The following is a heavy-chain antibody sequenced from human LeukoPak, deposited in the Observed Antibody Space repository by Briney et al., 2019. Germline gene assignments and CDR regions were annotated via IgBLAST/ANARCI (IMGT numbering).Heavy chain of an antibody. J-gene: IGHJ6*03. D-gene: IGHD2-15*01. V-gene: IGHV1-69*01. CDR2: IIPIFGTA. Sequence: SVKVSCKASGGTFSSYATSWVRQAPGQGLEWMGGIIPIFGTANYAQKFQGRVTITADESTSTAYMELSSLRSEDTAVYYCARYCSGGSCSADYYYMDVWGKGTTVTVSS. CDR3: ARYCSGGSCSADYYYMDV. CDR1: GGTFSSYA.